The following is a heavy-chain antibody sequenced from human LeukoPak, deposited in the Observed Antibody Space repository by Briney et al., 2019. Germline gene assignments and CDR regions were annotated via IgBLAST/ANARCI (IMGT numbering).Heavy chain of an antibody. J-gene: IGHJ4*02. Sequence: GGSLRLSCAASGFTFSNYGMHWVRRAPGKGLEWVAVISYDGSNKYHADSVRGRFTISRDTSKNTLYLQMNSLRAEDTAVYYCATWPGGWYGEDSWGQGTLVTVSS. V-gene: IGHV3-30*03. CDR3: ATWPGGWYGEDS. CDR2: ISYDGSNK. CDR1: GFTFSNYG. D-gene: IGHD6-19*01.